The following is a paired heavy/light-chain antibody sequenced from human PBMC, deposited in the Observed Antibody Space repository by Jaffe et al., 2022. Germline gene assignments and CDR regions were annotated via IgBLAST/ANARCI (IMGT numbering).Heavy chain of an antibody. CDR3: ARHYIVVVPAAHGHGITGTPGFDP. D-gene: IGHD2-2*01. J-gene: IGHJ5*02. CDR2: IYYSGST. Sequence: QLQLQESGPGLVKPSETLSLTCTVSGGSISSSSYYWGWIRQPPGKGLEWIGSIYYSGSTYYNPSLKSRVTISVDTSKNQFSLKLSSVTAADTAVYYCARHYIVVVPAAHGHGITGTPGFDPWGQGTLVTVSS. CDR1: GGSISSSSYY. V-gene: IGHV4-39*01.
Light chain of an antibody. CDR1: QSVSSN. V-gene: IGKV3D-15*01. J-gene: IGKJ3*01. CDR3: QQYNNWPPFT. CDR2: GAS. Sequence: EIVMMQSPATLSVSPGERATLSCRASQSVSSNLAWYQQKPGQAPRLLIYGASTRATGIPARFSGSGSGTEFTLTISSLQSEDFAVYYCQQYNNWPPFTFGPGTKVDIK.